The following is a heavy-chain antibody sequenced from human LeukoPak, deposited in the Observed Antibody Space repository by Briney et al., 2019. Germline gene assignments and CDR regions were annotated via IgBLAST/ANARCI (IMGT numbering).Heavy chain of an antibody. V-gene: IGHV4-4*07. CDR3: ARSTPTYYYYMDV. CDR1: GRSISRNY. D-gene: IGHD2-2*01. J-gene: IGHJ6*03. Sequence: SETLSLTCAVSGRSISRNYWSWIRQPDGKGLEWIGHIYSSGSTNYNPSLKSRVTMSVDTSKNQFSLKLTSVTAADTAVYYCARSTPTYYYYMDVWGRGTTVTVSS. CDR2: IYSSGST.